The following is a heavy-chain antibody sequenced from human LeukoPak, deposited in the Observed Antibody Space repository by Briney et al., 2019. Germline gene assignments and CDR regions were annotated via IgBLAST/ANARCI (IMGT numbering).Heavy chain of an antibody. CDR1: VYTFTNNY. CDR3: ARDQEGFDY. J-gene: IGHJ4*02. CDR2: IYTRDGST. V-gene: IGHV1-46*01. Sequence: ASVKVSCKASVYTFTNNYLHWVRQPPAQGLEWMGMIYTRDGSTSYAQNFQGRVTVTRDTSTTTVHMELRGLRSEDTAVYYCARDQEGFDYWGQGAVVTVSS.